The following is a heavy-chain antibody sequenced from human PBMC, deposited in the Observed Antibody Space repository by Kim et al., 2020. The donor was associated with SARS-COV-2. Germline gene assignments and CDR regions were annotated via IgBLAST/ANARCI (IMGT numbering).Heavy chain of an antibody. V-gene: IGHV3-73*01. CDR2: IRSKPNNYAT. D-gene: IGHD4-17*01. J-gene: IGHJ4*02. CDR1: GFTFSASA. CDR3: SRHSGKHGDRGFDN. Sequence: GGSLRLSCAASGFTFSASAMHWVRQASGKGLGWVGRIRSKPNNYATSYAAPVTGRFTISSDDSTNTVYLQMDSLKTDDAAVYFCSRHSGKHGDRGFDNWGPGTLVTVSS.